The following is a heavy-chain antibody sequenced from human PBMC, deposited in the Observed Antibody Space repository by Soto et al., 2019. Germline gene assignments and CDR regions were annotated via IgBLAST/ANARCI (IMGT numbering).Heavy chain of an antibody. CDR2: IFWVDDK. J-gene: IGHJ5*02. CDR3: VHSRRLGHQSGGNYYFWAS. V-gene: IGHV2-5*02. Sequence: QITLRESGTTLVKPTQTLTLTCTFYGFSLSTSGLGVGWIRQSPGKALEWLALIFWVDDKRHSPSLKRRVTIPKDTSRNQVALTIANIDPVDTATYYCVHSRRLGHQSGGNYYFWASWCQGTLVTVSS. D-gene: IGHD3-3*01. CDR1: GFSLSTSGLG.